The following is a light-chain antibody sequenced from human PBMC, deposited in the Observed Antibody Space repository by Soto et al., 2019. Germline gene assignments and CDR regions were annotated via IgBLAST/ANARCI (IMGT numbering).Light chain of an antibody. J-gene: IGKJ1*01. Sequence: EILLTQSPGTLSLSPGERAILSCRASQIVSSSYLAWYRQKPGQPPSLLIYGASSRATGIPDRFSGSGAGTDFTLTISRLEPEDFAVYYCQQYGSSPRTFGQGTKVDIK. CDR1: QIVSSSY. CDR2: GAS. V-gene: IGKV3-20*01. CDR3: QQYGSSPRT.